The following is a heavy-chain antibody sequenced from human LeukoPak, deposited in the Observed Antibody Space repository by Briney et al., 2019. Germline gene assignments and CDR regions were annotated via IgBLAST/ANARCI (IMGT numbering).Heavy chain of an antibody. CDR3: ARCPMEVYDFWSGSPRGPYYYYGMDV. CDR2: IYYSGST. Sequence: SETLSLTCTVSGGSISSYYWSWIRQPPGKGLEWIGYIYYSGSTNYNPSLKSRVTISVDTSKNQFSLKLSSVTAADTAVYYCARCPMEVYDFWSGSPRGPYYYYGMDVWGQGTTVTASS. V-gene: IGHV4-59*01. J-gene: IGHJ6*02. D-gene: IGHD3-3*01. CDR1: GGSISSYY.